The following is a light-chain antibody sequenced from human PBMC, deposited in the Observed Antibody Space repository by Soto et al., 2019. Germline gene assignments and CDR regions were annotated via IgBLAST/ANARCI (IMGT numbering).Light chain of an antibody. CDR3: QQYGSSSWT. CDR2: GTS. V-gene: IGKV3-20*01. J-gene: IGKJ1*01. Sequence: EIVWTQSPGTLSLSPRERATLSCRASQSGSSRYLAWYQQKPGQAPRLLIYGTSSRATAIPDRFSGSGSGTDFTLTFSRLEPEECAVYYCQQYGSSSWTFGQGTKVEIK. CDR1: QSGSSRY.